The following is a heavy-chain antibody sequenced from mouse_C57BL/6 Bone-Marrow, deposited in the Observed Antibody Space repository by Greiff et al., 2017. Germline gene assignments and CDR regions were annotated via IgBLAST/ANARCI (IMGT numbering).Heavy chain of an antibody. D-gene: IGHD2-13*01. CDR2: IYPGSGST. CDR1: GYTFTSYW. Sequence: QVQLQQPGAELVKPGASVKMSCKASGYTFTSYWLTWVKQRPGQGLEWIGGIYPGSGSTNYNEKFKRKATLTVDPSSSTAYMQLSSLTSEDSADYYCARVVKLTVFDYWGQGTTLTVSS. J-gene: IGHJ2*01. V-gene: IGHV1-55*01. CDR3: ARVVKLTVFDY.